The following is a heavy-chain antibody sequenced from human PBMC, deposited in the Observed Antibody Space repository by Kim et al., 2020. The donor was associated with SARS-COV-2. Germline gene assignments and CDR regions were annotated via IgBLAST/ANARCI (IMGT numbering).Heavy chain of an antibody. J-gene: IGHJ5*02. V-gene: IGHV3-74*01. CDR1: GFTFSSYW. Sequence: GGSLRLSCAASGFTFSSYWMHWVRQAPGKGLMWVSRIKSDGSSTSYADSVKGRFTVSRDNAKNTLFLQMNSLRVEDTAVYYCVRDVSTSDTSFDPWGQGTLVTVSS. CDR3: VRDVSTSDTSFDP. CDR2: IKSDGSST.